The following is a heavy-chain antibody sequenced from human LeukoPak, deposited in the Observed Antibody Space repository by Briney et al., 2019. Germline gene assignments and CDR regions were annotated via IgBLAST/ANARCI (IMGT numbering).Heavy chain of an antibody. J-gene: IGHJ4*02. Sequence: GGSLRLSCAPSLFTFSNAWMSSVRQAPGKGLERVGRIKSRTDGGTTDYGAPVKGRFTISRDDSKNTLFLQMNSLKTEDTAVYYCTTAGPRITSFGVVTTPNDYWGQGTLVTVSS. V-gene: IGHV3-15*01. D-gene: IGHD3-3*01. CDR2: IKSRTDGGTT. CDR1: LFTFSNAW. CDR3: TTAGPRITSFGVVTTPNDY.